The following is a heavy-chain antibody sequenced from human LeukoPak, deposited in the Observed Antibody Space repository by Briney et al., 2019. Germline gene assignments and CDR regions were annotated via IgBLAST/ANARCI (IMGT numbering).Heavy chain of an antibody. D-gene: IGHD1-26*01. J-gene: IGHJ5*02. CDR1: GGSFSGYY. Sequence: SETLYLTCAVYGGSFSGYYWSRIRQPPGKGLEWIREINHSGSTNYNPSLKSRVTISADTSKTQFSLKLGSVTAADTAVYYCARENSGSVNLRDSWGQGTLVTVSS. CDR2: INHSGST. CDR3: ARENSGSVNLRDS. V-gene: IGHV4-34*01.